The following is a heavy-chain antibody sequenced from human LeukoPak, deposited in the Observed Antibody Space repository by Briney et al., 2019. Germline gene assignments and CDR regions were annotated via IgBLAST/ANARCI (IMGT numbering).Heavy chain of an antibody. D-gene: IGHD6-13*01. Sequence: GGSLRLSCVASGFTFSSYEMNWVRQAPGKGLEWISYMSTSGSTTYYADSVKGRFTISRDNAKNSLFLQMNSLRVEDTAVYYCARGQVTGTAAPGVRRWFDPWGQGTLVTVSS. CDR2: MSTSGSTT. CDR3: ARGQVTGTAAPGVRRWFDP. V-gene: IGHV3-48*03. J-gene: IGHJ5*02. CDR1: GFTFSSYE.